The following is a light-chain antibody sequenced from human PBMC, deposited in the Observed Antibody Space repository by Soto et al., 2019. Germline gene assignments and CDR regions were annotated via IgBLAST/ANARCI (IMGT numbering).Light chain of an antibody. CDR3: QQSYSTLRT. CDR2: AAS. V-gene: IGKV1-39*01. Sequence: DVQMTQSPSSVSASGGDRVTITCRASQSISSYLNWYQQKPGKAPKLLIYAASSLQSGVPSRFSGSGSGTDFTLTISSLQPEDFATYYCQQSYSTLRTFGQGTKVDNK. J-gene: IGKJ1*01. CDR1: QSISSY.